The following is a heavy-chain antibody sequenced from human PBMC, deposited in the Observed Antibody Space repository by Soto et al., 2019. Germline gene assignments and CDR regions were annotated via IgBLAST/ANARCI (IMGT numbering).Heavy chain of an antibody. J-gene: IGHJ6*03. CDR1: GFTVSSKY. Sequence: PGGSLRLSCAASGFTVSSKYMTWVRQAPGKGLEWVSLIQSGGTTYYADSVKGRFTISRDTSENTLHLQMDSLRVEDTAVYYCAKGVYDVLSVSYPPLRYMDVWGKGTTVTVSS. D-gene: IGHD3-3*01. CDR3: AKGVYDVLSVSYPPLRYMDV. V-gene: IGHV3-66*01. CDR2: IQSGGTT.